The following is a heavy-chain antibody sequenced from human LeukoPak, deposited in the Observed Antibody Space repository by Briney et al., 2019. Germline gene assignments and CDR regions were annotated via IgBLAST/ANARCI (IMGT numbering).Heavy chain of an antibody. D-gene: IGHD6-19*01. V-gene: IGHV3-23*01. CDR3: AKDLYSWLPPGFDY. CDR2: ISGSGGST. J-gene: IGHJ4*02. CDR1: GFTFSSYG. Sequence: GGSLRLSCAASGFTFSSYGMSWVRQAPGKGLEWVSAISGSGGSTYYADSAKGRFTISGDNSKNTLYLQMNSLRAEDTAVYYCAKDLYSWLPPGFDYWGQGTLVTVSS.